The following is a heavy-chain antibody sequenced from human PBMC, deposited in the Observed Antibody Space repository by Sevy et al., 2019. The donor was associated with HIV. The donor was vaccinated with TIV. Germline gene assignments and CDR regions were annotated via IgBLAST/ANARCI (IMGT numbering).Heavy chain of an antibody. CDR1: GYTFTSYD. Sequence: ASVKVSSKASGYTFTSYDINWVRQATGQGLEWMGWMNPNSGNTGYAQKFQGRVTMTRNTSISTAYMELSSLRSEDTAVYYCVKSTYYYDSSGYYARYWGQGTLVTVSS. D-gene: IGHD3-22*01. J-gene: IGHJ4*02. CDR2: MNPNSGNT. CDR3: VKSTYYYDSSGYYARY. V-gene: IGHV1-8*01.